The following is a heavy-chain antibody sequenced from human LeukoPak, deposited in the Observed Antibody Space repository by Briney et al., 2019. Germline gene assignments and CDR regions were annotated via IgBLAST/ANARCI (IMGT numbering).Heavy chain of an antibody. CDR1: GFIFSSYE. CDR3: ARDPYSGSYGDSYYYYMDV. V-gene: IGHV3-21*01. CDR2: ITSTGSYT. J-gene: IGHJ6*03. Sequence: GGSLRLSCAASGFIFSSYEINWVRQAPGKGLEWVSSITSTGSYTFYADSVKGRFTISRDNAKNSLYLQMNSLRAEDTAIYYCARDPYSGSYGDSYYYYMDVWGKGTTVTISS. D-gene: IGHD1-26*01.